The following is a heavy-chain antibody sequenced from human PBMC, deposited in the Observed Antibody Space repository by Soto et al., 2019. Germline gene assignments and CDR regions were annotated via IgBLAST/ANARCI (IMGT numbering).Heavy chain of an antibody. J-gene: IGHJ4*02. CDR1: GFTFSSYA. V-gene: IGHV3-30*18. CDR2: IWYDGSNK. CDR3: AKARHGSGTYSYFDY. D-gene: IGHD3-10*01. Sequence: QVQLVESGGGVVQPGRSLRLSCAASGFTFSSYAMHWVRQAPGNGLEWVAVIWYDGSNKNYADSVKGRFTISRDNSKNPLYLQMNSLRTEETAVYYCAKARHGSGTYSYFDYWGQGILVTVSS.